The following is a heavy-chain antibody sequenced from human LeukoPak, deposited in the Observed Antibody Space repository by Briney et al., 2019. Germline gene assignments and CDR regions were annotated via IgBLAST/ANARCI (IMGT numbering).Heavy chain of an antibody. CDR1: GFTFRSYW. CDR2: INGDGTST. CDR3: ARDQIYCTGGYCYFDY. Sequence: GGSLRLSCAASGFTFRSYWMHWVRQAPGKGLVWVSRINGDGTSTSYADSVKGRFTISRDNAKNTLYLQMNSLRAEDTAVYYCARDQIYCTGGYCYFDYWGQGTLATVSS. V-gene: IGHV3-74*01. D-gene: IGHD2-8*02. J-gene: IGHJ4*02.